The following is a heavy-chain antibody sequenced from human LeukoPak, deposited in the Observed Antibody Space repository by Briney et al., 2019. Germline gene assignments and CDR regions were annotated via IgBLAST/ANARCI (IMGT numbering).Heavy chain of an antibody. CDR3: AGEYTSGNNFDY. CDR1: GDSISSRSYY. V-gene: IGHV4-39*02. Sequence: SETLSLTCTVPGDSISSRSYYWGWIRQPPGKGLEWIGSIYYSGSIYYNPSLKSRVTISVDTSKNQFSLKLSSVTAADTAVYFCAGEYTSGNNFDYWGQGTLVTVSS. CDR2: IYYSGSI. D-gene: IGHD6-19*01. J-gene: IGHJ4*02.